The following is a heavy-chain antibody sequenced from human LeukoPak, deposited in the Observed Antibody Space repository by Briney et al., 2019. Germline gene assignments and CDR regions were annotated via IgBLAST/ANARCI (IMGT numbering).Heavy chain of an antibody. CDR3: ARTTEAHSWRTRYYDYYMDV. CDR1: GGSFSGYY. CDR2: TYYSGST. V-gene: IGHV4-59*01. D-gene: IGHD6-13*01. J-gene: IGHJ6*03. Sequence: SETLSLTCAVYGGSFSGYYWTWIRQPPGKGLEWIGYTYYSGSTNYNPSLKSRVTISVDTSKNQFSLKLSSVTAADTAVYYCARTTEAHSWRTRYYDYYMDVWGKGTTVTVS.